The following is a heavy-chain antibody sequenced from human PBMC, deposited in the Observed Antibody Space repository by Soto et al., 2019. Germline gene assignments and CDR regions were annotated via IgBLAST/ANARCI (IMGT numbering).Heavy chain of an antibody. V-gene: IGHV3-30*18. CDR3: AKDITVAGSRWVYYYYYGLDV. Sequence: GGSLRLSCAASGFTFSSYGMHWVRQAPGKGLEWVAVISYDGSNKYYADSVKGRLTISRDNSKNTLYLQMNSLRAEDTAVYYCAKDITVAGSRWVYYYYYGLDVWGQGTTVTVSS. D-gene: IGHD6-19*01. J-gene: IGHJ6*02. CDR1: GFTFSSYG. CDR2: ISYDGSNK.